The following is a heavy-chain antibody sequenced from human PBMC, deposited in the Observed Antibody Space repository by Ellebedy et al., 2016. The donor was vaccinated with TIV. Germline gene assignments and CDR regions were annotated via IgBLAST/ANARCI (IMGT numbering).Heavy chain of an antibody. Sequence: GESLKISXAASRFTFRNYAMSWVRQAPGKGLEWVSGISGSGDTTYHADSVKGRFTISRDNSKYTLYLQMNSLRVEDTAIYYCAKDVPWDLQGPFDYWGQGTLVTVSS. V-gene: IGHV3-23*01. CDR2: ISGSGDTT. D-gene: IGHD1-26*01. J-gene: IGHJ4*02. CDR3: AKDVPWDLQGPFDY. CDR1: RFTFRNYA.